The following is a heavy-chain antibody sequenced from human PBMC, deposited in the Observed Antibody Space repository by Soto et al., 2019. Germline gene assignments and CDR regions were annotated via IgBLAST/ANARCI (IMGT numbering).Heavy chain of an antibody. CDR2: IYYSGST. D-gene: IGHD3-9*01. Sequence: PSETLSLTCTVSGGSISSYYWSWIRQPPGKGLEWIGYIYYSGSTNYNPSLKSRVTISVDTSKNQFSLKLSSVTAADTAVYYCAAMDILTGYFLYWGGGTLVTVPS. CDR1: GGSISSYY. J-gene: IGHJ4*02. V-gene: IGHV4-59*08. CDR3: AAMDILTGYFLY.